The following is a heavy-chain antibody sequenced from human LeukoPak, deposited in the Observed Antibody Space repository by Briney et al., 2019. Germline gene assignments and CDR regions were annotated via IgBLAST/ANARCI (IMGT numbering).Heavy chain of an antibody. CDR3: AKGFRDCSGGSCYPLFGY. V-gene: IGHV3-30*18. CDR1: GFTFSSYG. CDR2: ISYDGSNK. J-gene: IGHJ4*02. D-gene: IGHD2-15*01. Sequence: GGSLRLSCAASGFTFSSYGMHWVRQAPGKGLEWVAVISYDGSNKYYADSVKGRFTISRDNSKNTLYLQMNSLRAEDTAVYYCAKGFRDCSGGSCYPLFGYWGQGTLVTVSS.